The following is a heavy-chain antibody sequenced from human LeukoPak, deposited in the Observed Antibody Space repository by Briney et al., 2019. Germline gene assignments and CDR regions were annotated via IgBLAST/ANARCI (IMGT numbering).Heavy chain of an antibody. CDR3: ARDERLLSFLK. CDR2: ISSSGSTI. J-gene: IGHJ4*02. V-gene: IGHV3-48*03. CDR1: GFTFSSYE. D-gene: IGHD3-3*01. Sequence: GGSLRLSCAASGFTFSSYEMNWVRQAPGKGLEWVSYISSSGSTIYYADSVKGRFTISRDNAKNSLYLQMNSLRAEDTAIYYCARDERLLSFLKWGQGTLVTVSS.